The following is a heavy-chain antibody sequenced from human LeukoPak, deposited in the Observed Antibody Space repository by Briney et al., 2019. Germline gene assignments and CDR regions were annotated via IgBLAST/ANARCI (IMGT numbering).Heavy chain of an antibody. CDR2: IYDSGST. D-gene: IGHD2-15*01. CDR3: ARDCSGGSCYGAFDI. Sequence: SETLSLTCTVSGASIRSGDYCWSWIRQPPGKGLEWIGYIYDSGSTYHNPSLKSRITISVDTSENRFSLKLSSVTATDTAVYYCARDCSGGSCYGAFDIWGQGTMVTVSS. V-gene: IGHV4-30-4*01. CDR1: GASIRSGDYC. J-gene: IGHJ3*02.